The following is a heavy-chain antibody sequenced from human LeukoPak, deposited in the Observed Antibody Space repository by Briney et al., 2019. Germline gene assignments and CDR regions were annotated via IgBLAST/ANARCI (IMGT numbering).Heavy chain of an antibody. Sequence: GGSLRLSCAASGFIFSDYDMTWIRQAPGKGLERISYIDTSSSTIYYADSVKGRFTISRDNAKNSLFLQMNSLRAEDTAVYYCARDRGPCTAWGQGTLVTVSS. CDR1: GFIFSDYD. CDR3: ARDRGPCTA. J-gene: IGHJ4*02. D-gene: IGHD1-26*01. V-gene: IGHV3-11*01. CDR2: IDTSSSTI.